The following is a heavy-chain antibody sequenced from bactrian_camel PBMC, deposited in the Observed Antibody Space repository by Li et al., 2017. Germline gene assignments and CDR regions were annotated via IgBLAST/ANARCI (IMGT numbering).Heavy chain of an antibody. CDR3: AAGNPSLYPDSWKRWSEYDV. J-gene: IGHJ4*01. CDR1: EYFDSSYC. Sequence: HVQLVESGGGSVQTGGSLLLSCAASEYFDSSYCMGWFRQTPGKEREGVAALEFAASTTYADSVKGRFAISKDNAKNVMYLQMNNLKPEDTAMYYCAAGNPSLYPDSWKRWSEYDVWGQGTQVTVS. V-gene: IGHV3S53*01. CDR2: LEFAAST. D-gene: IGHD6*01.